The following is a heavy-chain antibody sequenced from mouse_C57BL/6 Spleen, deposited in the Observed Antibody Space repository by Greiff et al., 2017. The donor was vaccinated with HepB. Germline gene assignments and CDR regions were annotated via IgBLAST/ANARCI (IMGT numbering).Heavy chain of an antibody. V-gene: IGHV1-63*01. CDR3: ARSLYYGSSYGYFDY. CDR2: IYPGGGYT. J-gene: IGHJ2*01. Sequence: QVQLQQPGAELVRPGTSVKMSCKASGYTFTNYWIGWAKQRPGHGLEWIGDIYPGGGYTNYNEKFKGKATLTADKSSSTAYMQFSSLTSEDSAIYYCARSLYYGSSYGYFDYWGQGTTLTVSS. D-gene: IGHD1-1*01. CDR1: GYTFTNYW.